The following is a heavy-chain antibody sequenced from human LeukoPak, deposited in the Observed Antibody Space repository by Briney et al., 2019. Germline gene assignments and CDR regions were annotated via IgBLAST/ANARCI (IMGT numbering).Heavy chain of an antibody. CDR3: ASCDYYYMDV. CDR2: ISGDGGST. Sequence: GGSLRLSCAASGFTFDDYAMHWVRQAPGKGLEWVSLISGDGGSTYYADSVKGRFTISRDNSKNSLYLQMNSLRTEDTALYYCASCDYYYMDVWGKGTTVTVSS. V-gene: IGHV3-43*02. CDR1: GFTFDDYA. J-gene: IGHJ6*03.